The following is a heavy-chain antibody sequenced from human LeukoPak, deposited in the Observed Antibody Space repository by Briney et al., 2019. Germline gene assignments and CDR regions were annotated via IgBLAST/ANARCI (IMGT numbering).Heavy chain of an antibody. CDR3: ARAPTWNYGVDV. CDR2: IYYPGST. D-gene: IGHD2/OR15-2a*01. CDR1: GGSISNYY. V-gene: IGHV4-59*01. Sequence: PSETLSLTCTVSGGSISNYYWSWIRQPPGKGLEWIGYIYYPGSTNYNPSLKSRVAISVDASKNQFSLKLSSVTAADTAVYHCARAPTWNYGVDVWGQGTTVTVSS. J-gene: IGHJ6*02.